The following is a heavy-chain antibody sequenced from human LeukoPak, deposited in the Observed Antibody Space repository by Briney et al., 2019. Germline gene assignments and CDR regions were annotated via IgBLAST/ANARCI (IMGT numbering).Heavy chain of an antibody. Sequence: GGSLRLSCAASGCTVSSNYMSWVRQAPGKGLEWVSVIYSGGSTYYADSVKGRFTISRDNSKNTLYLQMNSLRAEDTAVYYCATHCSSTSCYAGYWGQGTLVTVSS. V-gene: IGHV3-53*01. CDR3: ATHCSSTSCYAGY. CDR1: GCTVSSNY. J-gene: IGHJ4*02. CDR2: IYSGGST. D-gene: IGHD2-2*01.